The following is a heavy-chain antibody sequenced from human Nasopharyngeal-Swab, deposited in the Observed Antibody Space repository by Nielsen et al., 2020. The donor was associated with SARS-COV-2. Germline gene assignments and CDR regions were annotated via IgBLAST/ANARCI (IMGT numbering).Heavy chain of an antibody. CDR3: ARSGILYGGWFDP. CDR1: GGSISSSSYY. CDR2: IYYSGST. J-gene: IGHJ5*02. V-gene: IGHV4-39*01. Sequence: GSLRLSCTVSGGSISSSSYYWGWIRQPPGKGLEWIGSIYYSGSTYYNPSLKSRVTISVDTSKNQFSLKLSSVTAADTAVYYCARSGILYGGWFDPWGQGTLVTVSS. D-gene: IGHD2-8*01.